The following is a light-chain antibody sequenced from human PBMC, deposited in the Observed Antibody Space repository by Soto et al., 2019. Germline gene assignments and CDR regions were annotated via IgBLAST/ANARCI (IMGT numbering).Light chain of an antibody. Sequence: QSALTQPPSASGSPGQSLTISCTGTSSDVGGYNFVSWYQQHQGKAPKLLISDVSRRPSGVPDRFSGSKSGNTASLTVSGLQAEDEADDYCSSYAGSNNWVFGGGTKVTVL. J-gene: IGLJ3*02. CDR2: DVS. V-gene: IGLV2-8*01. CDR3: SSYAGSNNWV. CDR1: SSDVGGYNF.